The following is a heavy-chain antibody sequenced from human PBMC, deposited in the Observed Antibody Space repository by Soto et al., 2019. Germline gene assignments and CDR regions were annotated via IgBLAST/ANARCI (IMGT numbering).Heavy chain of an antibody. CDR1: GGNFNNYA. CDR3: GRYCTNTKCQGCYYLDY. CDR2: IILPLGTP. V-gene: IGHV1-69*13. D-gene: IGHD2-8*01. Sequence: SVKVSCKASGGNFNNYAFSWVRQAPGQGLQWLGGIILPLGTPHYAQNFQGRVTITADGSTSTVYMELGSLRLDDTAVYYCGRYCTNTKCQGCYYLDYWCQGTPVTVSS. J-gene: IGHJ4*02.